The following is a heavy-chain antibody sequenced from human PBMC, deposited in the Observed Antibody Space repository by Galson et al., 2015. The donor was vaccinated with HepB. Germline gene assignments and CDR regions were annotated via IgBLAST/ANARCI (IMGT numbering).Heavy chain of an antibody. CDR1: GFTFDDYA. Sequence: SLRLSCAASGFTFDDYAMHWVRQAPGKGLEWVSGISWNRGSIGYADSVKGRFTISRDNAKNSLYLQMNSLRAEDTALYYCAKDITHGVVVTALLDYWGQGTLVTVSS. CDR2: ISWNRGSI. CDR3: AKDITHGVVVTALLDY. J-gene: IGHJ4*02. D-gene: IGHD2-21*02. V-gene: IGHV3-9*01.